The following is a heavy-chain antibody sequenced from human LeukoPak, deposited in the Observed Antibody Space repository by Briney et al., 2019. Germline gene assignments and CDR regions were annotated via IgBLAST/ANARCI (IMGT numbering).Heavy chain of an antibody. J-gene: IGHJ4*02. V-gene: IGHV1-2*02. D-gene: IGHD3-10*01. Sequence: ASVKVSCKASGYTFTGYYMHWVRQAPGQGLEWMGWINPNSGGTNYAQKFQGRDTMTRDTSISTAYMELSRLRSDDTAVYYCASGGPIWFGELESSLDSFDYWGQGTLVTVSS. CDR3: ASGGPIWFGELESSLDSFDY. CDR1: GYTFTGYY. CDR2: INPNSGGT.